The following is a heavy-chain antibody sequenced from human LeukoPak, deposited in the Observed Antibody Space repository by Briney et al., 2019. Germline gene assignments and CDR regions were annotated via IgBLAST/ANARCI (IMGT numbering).Heavy chain of an antibody. CDR2: INHSGST. D-gene: IGHD3-16*02. CDR3: ASDDYVWGSYRFDY. V-gene: IGHV4-34*01. J-gene: IGHJ4*02. Sequence: SETLSLTXTVSGGSISSYYWSWIRQPAGKGLEWIGEINHSGSTNYNPSLKSRVTISVDTSKNQFSLKLSSVTAADTAVYYCASDDYVWGSYRFDYWGQGTLVTVSS. CDR1: GGSISSYY.